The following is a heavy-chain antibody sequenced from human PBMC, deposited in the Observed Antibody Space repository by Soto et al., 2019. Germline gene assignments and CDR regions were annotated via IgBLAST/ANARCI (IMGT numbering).Heavy chain of an antibody. CDR2: IDPSDSQT. CDR3: ARQIYDSDTGPNFQYYFDS. V-gene: IGHV5-10-1*01. D-gene: IGHD3-22*01. J-gene: IGHJ4*02. CDR1: GYSFAGYW. Sequence: GESLKISCKGSGYSFAGYWITWVRQKPGKGLEWMGRIDPSDSQTYYSPSFRGHVTVSVTKSITTVFLQWSSLRASDTAMYYCARQIYDSDTGPNFQYYFDSWGQGTPVTVSS.